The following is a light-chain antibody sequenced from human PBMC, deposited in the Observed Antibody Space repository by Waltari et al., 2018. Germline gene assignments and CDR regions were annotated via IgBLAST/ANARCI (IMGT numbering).Light chain of an antibody. CDR1: QSLLHNNGNTY. CDR3: MQALETPYS. Sequence: DIVMKQTPLSLPVHPGEPASISCRSSQSLLHNNGNTYLYWYLQKPGQPPRLLIYRVSNRFSVVPERFSGSGSGTDFTLKISRVEPEDVGDYYCMQALETPYSFGQGTKVEIK. CDR2: RVS. V-gene: IGKV2-29*02. J-gene: IGKJ2*03.